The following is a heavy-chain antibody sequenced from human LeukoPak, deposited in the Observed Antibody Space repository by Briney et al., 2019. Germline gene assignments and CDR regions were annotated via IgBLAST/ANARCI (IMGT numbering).Heavy chain of an antibody. CDR3: ARHQGTAMVNYFDY. CDR1: GGSISSYY. J-gene: IGHJ4*02. V-gene: IGHV4-39*01. Sequence: PSETLSLTCTVSGGSISSYYWGWIRQPPGKGLEWIGSIYYSGSTYYNPSLKSRVTISVDTSKNQFSLKLSSVTAADTAVYYCARHQGTAMVNYFDYWGQGTLVTVSS. CDR2: IYYSGST. D-gene: IGHD5-18*01.